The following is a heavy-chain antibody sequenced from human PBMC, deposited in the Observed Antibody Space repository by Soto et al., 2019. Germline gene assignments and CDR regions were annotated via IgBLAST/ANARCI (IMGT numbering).Heavy chain of an antibody. V-gene: IGHV1-18*01. CDR2: INTYNGMT. J-gene: IGHJ4*02. CDR3: AKSPGGEKATD. CDR1: GYTFINYH. D-gene: IGHD4-4*01. Sequence: QVQLVQSGGEVKKPGASVTVSCKASGYTFINYHITWVRQAPGQRLEWMAWINTYNGMTDYAQRFQGRVTMTSDTSESSAYMELRNLGSDHTAVYFCAKSPGGEKATDWGQGTLVTVSS.